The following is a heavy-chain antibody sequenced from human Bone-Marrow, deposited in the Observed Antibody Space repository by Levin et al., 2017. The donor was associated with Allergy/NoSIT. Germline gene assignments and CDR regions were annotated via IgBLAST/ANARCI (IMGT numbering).Heavy chain of an antibody. CDR3: AKAASSGWDGEQYGKDG. J-gene: IGHJ6*02. Sequence: GGSLRLSCAASEFVFSNYAMHWVRQAPGKGLEWVAVISYDGINEYYADSVKGRFTISRDNSKNTLFLQMNSLRGEDTAVYYCAKAASSGWDGEQYGKDGGGQGTTVTVS. V-gene: IGHV3-30*18. CDR1: EFVFSNYA. CDR2: ISYDGINE. D-gene: IGHD6-19*01.